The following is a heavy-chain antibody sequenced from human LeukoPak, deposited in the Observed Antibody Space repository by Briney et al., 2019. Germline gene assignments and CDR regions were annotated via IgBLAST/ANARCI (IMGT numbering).Heavy chain of an antibody. J-gene: IGHJ4*02. Sequence: GGSLRLPCAASGFTFSSYSMNWVRQAPGKGLEWVSSISSSSSYIYYADSVKGRFTISRDNAKNSLYLQMNSLRAEDTAVYYCARDLPHYYHSNIDYFDYWGQGTLVTVSS. V-gene: IGHV3-21*01. CDR1: GFTFSSYS. D-gene: IGHD3-22*01. CDR3: ARDLPHYYHSNIDYFDY. CDR2: ISSSSSYI.